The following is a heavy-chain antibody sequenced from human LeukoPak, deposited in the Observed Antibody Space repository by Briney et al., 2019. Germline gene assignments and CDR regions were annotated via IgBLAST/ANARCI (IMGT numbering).Heavy chain of an antibody. D-gene: IGHD4-11*01. CDR3: ARGDYMGFDS. Sequence: GGSLRLSCPASGFAFSTIDIPCVRQGEGRGREWVLGTRKVGDTYYVDSVRGRFTIFRDNDENSVYVQMNNLRAGDTAVYYCARGDYMGFDSWGQGTLVTVSS. J-gene: IGHJ5*01. CDR2: TRKVGDT. CDR1: GFAFSTID. V-gene: IGHV3-13*01.